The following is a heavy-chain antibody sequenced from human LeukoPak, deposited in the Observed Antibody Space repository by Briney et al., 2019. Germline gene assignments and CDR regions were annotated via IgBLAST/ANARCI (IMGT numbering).Heavy chain of an antibody. CDR1: GFAFSAYE. CDR2: IAGSDTTT. CDR3: AKAAVAGLDY. V-gene: IGHV3-48*03. J-gene: IGHJ4*02. D-gene: IGHD6-19*01. Sequence: GGSLRLSCLASGFAFSAYEMNWVRQAPGKGLEWVSYIAGSDTTTYYADSVKGRFTIFRDNAKNSLYLQMNSLRAEDTALYYCAKAAVAGLDYWGQGTLVTVSS.